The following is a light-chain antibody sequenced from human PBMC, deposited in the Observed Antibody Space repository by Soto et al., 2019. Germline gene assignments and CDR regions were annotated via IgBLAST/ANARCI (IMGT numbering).Light chain of an antibody. CDR3: QSYDSSLSGNYV. CDR1: TSDIGAGFD. CDR2: GNT. V-gene: IGLV1-40*01. Sequence: QSVLTQPPSVSGAPVQRVTISCTGSTSDIGAGFDVHWYQQLPGKAPKLLIYGNTNRPSGVPDRFSGSKSGTSASLAITGLQAEDEADYYCQSYDSSLSGNYVFGTGTKVTVL. J-gene: IGLJ1*01.